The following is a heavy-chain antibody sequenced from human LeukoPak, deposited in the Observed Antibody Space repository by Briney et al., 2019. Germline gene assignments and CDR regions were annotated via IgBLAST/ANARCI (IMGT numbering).Heavy chain of an antibody. V-gene: IGHV5-51*01. Sequence: GESLKISCKGFGYRFTTYWIGWVRPMPGPGLEWMGIIYPGDSDTRYNPSLQGQVTISADNSISTAYLQWNSLKASDTAMYYCARATWEVVSPYYFDYWGQGTLVTVSS. CDR2: IYPGDSDT. CDR3: ARATWEVVSPYYFDY. CDR1: GYRFTTYW. J-gene: IGHJ4*02. D-gene: IGHD1-26*01.